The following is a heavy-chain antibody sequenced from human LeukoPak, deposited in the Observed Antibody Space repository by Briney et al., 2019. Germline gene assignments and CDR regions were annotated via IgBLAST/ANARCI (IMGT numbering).Heavy chain of an antibody. CDR3: ARFTYTTRPSDV. Sequence: SETLSLTCSVSGGSISGYYWSWIRQPPGQALEWIGYIYSSGSPNYNPSLQSRVTMSVDTSMNQFSLRLSSVTAADTAVYYCARFTYTTRPSDVWGKGTTVTVSS. CDR1: GGSISGYY. CDR2: IYSSGSP. J-gene: IGHJ6*04. D-gene: IGHD3-16*01. V-gene: IGHV4-4*09.